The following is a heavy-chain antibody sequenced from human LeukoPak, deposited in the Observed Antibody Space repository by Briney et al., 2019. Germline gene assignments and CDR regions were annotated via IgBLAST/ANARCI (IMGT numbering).Heavy chain of an antibody. V-gene: IGHV2-5*02. CDR2: IYWDDDK. D-gene: IGHD3-10*01. CDR3: ARRPMFRGVVCAFDI. Sequence: SGPTLVQPTPPLTLTSTFSGFSLSTSGVGVGWIRQPPGKALEWLPLIYWDDDKRHSPSLKSRLNITKDTSKNQVVLTMTNLDPGDTATYYCARRPMFRGVVCAFDIWGPGTLVSVSS. CDR1: GFSLSTSGVG. J-gene: IGHJ3*02.